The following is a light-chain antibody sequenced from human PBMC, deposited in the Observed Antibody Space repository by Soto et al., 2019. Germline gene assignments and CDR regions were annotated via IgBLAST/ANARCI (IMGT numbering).Light chain of an antibody. V-gene: IGKV1-17*01. CDR2: AAS. CDR3: LQHNSYPWT. J-gene: IGKJ1*01. Sequence: IQMTQSPSSPSASLVDRVTITCRASQGIRNELGWYQQKPGKAPKRLIYAASSLQSGVPSRFSGSGSGTEFTLTISSLQPEDFATYYCLQHNSYPWTFGQGTKVDI. CDR1: QGIRNE.